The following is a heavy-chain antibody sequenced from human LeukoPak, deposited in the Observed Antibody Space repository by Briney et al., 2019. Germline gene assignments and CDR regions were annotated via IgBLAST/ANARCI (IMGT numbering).Heavy chain of an antibody. Sequence: GESLKISCKSSGYGFNSYWINWVRQMPGKGLEWMGRIDPSDSYTNYRPSFQGHVTISADKSINTAYLQWSGLQASDTAMYYCVTGERRSFFPLDYWGQGTLVTVSS. J-gene: IGHJ4*02. D-gene: IGHD1-26*01. CDR3: VTGERRSFFPLDY. V-gene: IGHV5-10-1*01. CDR2: IDPSDSYT. CDR1: GYGFNSYW.